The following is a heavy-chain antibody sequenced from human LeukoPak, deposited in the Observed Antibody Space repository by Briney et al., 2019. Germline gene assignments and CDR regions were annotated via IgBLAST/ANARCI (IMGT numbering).Heavy chain of an antibody. D-gene: IGHD6-19*01. CDR3: ARDNGMTSGWYAGRIDYYYGIDV. Sequence: GGSLRLSCAASGFTFSRKTMNWVRQAPGKGLEGVSFISSDSGTLCYADSVRGRFTISRDNAKNSLYLQMNSLRDEDMAVYYCARDNGMTSGWYAGRIDYYYGIDVWGQGTTVTVSS. J-gene: IGHJ6*02. V-gene: IGHV3-48*02. CDR2: ISSDSGTL. CDR1: GFTFSRKT.